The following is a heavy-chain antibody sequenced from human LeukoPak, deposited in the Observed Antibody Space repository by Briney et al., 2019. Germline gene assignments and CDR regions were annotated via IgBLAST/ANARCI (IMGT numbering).Heavy chain of an antibody. J-gene: IGHJ4*02. CDR2: ISSSGSTI. CDR1: GFTFSSYA. Sequence: GGSLRLSCAASGFTFSSYAMSWTRQAPGKGLEWVSYISSSGSTIYYADSVKGRFTISRDNAKNSLYLQMNSLRAEDTAVYYCARVEMATIGVDYWGQGTLVTVSS. D-gene: IGHD5-24*01. V-gene: IGHV3-11*04. CDR3: ARVEMATIGVDY.